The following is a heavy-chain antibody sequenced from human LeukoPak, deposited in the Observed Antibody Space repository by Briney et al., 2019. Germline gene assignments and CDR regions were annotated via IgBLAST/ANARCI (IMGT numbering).Heavy chain of an antibody. D-gene: IGHD1-7*01. CDR1: GFTFSSYA. V-gene: IGHV3-23*01. CDR3: AKATTFNWDYGDY. CDR2: ISGSGRST. J-gene: IGHJ4*02. Sequence: GGSLRLSCAASGFTFSSYAMSWVRQSPGKGLEWVSAISGSGRSTYYADSVKGRFTISRENSKTTLYLQMNSLRAEDTAVYYCAKATTFNWDYGDYWGQGTLVTVSS.